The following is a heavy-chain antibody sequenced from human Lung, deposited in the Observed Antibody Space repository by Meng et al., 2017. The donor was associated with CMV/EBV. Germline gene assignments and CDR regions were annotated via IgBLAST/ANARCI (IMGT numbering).Heavy chain of an antibody. D-gene: IGHD2-2*01. V-gene: IGHV1-69*05. CDR1: GGTFSSYA. Sequence: SVXVSXXASGGTFSSYAISWVRQAPGQGLEWMGGIIPIFGRTHYAQKFQGRVTITTDDSTSTAYMELSSLSSEDTALYYCASYSYHFLGYCTPTNCQGSVQFDYWGQGXLVXVSS. CDR3: ASYSYHFLGYCTPTNCQGSVQFDY. J-gene: IGHJ4*02. CDR2: IIPIFGRT.